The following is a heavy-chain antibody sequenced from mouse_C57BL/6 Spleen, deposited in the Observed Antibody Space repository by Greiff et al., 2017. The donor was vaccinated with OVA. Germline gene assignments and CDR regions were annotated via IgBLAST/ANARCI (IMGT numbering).Heavy chain of an antibody. D-gene: IGHD1-1*01. Sequence: QVQLQQSGAELVKPGASVKISCKASGYAFSSYWMNWVKQRPGKGLEWIGQIYPGDGDTNYNGKFKGKATLTADKSSSTAYMQLSSLTSEDSAVYFCARPTTVVAERYFDVWGTGTTVTVSS. V-gene: IGHV1-80*01. J-gene: IGHJ1*03. CDR3: ARPTTVVAERYFDV. CDR1: GYAFSSYW. CDR2: IYPGDGDT.